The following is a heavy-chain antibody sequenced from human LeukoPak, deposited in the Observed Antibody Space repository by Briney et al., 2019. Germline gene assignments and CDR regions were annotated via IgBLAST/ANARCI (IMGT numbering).Heavy chain of an antibody. Sequence: GGSLRLSCPASGLTFSSYAMSWVRQAPGKGLDWFSAIIGSGGSTYYADSVKGRFTISRDNSKNTLYLQMNSLRAEDTAVYYCAVLPPGRDGYNYPLDYWGQGTLVTVSS. CDR2: IIGSGGST. J-gene: IGHJ4*02. CDR3: AVLPPGRDGYNYPLDY. CDR1: GLTFSSYA. V-gene: IGHV3-23*01. D-gene: IGHD5-24*01.